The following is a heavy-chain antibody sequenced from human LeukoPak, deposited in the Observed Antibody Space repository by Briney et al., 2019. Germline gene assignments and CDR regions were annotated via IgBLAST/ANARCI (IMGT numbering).Heavy chain of an antibody. Sequence: SETLSLTCTASGGSISSSSYYWGWIRQPPGKGLEWIGSIYYSGSTYYNPSLKSRVTISVDTSKNQFSLKLSSVTAADTAVYYCARHRIAAVSWFDPWGQGTLVTVSS. CDR2: IYYSGST. CDR3: ARHRIAAVSWFDP. J-gene: IGHJ5*02. V-gene: IGHV4-39*01. D-gene: IGHD6-13*01. CDR1: GGSISSSSYY.